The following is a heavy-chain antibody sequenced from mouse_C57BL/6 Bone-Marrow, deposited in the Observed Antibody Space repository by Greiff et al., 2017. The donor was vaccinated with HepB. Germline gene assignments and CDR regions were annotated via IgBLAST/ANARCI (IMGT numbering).Heavy chain of an antibody. CDR3: ARWTAQAAFDY. J-gene: IGHJ2*01. CDR1: GYTFTDYN. CDR2: INPNNGGT. Sequence: EVQLQQSGPELVKPGASVKMSCKASGYTFTDYNMHWVKQSHGKSLEWIGYINPNNGGTNYNEKFKGKATLTADKSSSTAYMQFSSLTSEDSAIYYCARWTAQAAFDYWGQGTTLTVSS. D-gene: IGHD3-2*02. V-gene: IGHV1-22*01.